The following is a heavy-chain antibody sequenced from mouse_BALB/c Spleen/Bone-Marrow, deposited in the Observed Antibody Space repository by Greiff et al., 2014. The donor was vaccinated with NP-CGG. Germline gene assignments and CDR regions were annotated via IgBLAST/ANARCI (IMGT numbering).Heavy chain of an antibody. V-gene: IGHV1-7*01. D-gene: IGHD1-1*01. CDR3: ARGTVVAYYYAMTT. J-gene: IGHJ4*01. CDR2: INPSTGYT. Sequence: VQLQESGAELAKPGASVKMSCKASGYTFTSYWMHWVKQRPGQGLEWIGYINPSTGYTEYNQKFKDKATLTADKSSSTAYMQLSSLTSEDSAVYYCARGTVVAYYYAMTTGVKEPQSPSPQ. CDR1: GYTFTSYW.